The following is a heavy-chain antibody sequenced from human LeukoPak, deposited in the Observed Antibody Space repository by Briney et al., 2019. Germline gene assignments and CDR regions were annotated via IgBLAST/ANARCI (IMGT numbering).Heavy chain of an antibody. J-gene: IGHJ4*02. CDR3: ARVRGFYDYVWGSLSTDY. D-gene: IGHD3-16*01. V-gene: IGHV1-8*01. Sequence: GASVKVSCKASGHTFTSYDINWVRQATGQGLEWMGWMSPNSGNTGYAQKFQGRVTMTRNTSISTAYMELSSLRSEDTAVYYCARVRGFYDYVWGSLSTDYWGQGTLVTVSS. CDR2: MSPNSGNT. CDR1: GHTFTSYD.